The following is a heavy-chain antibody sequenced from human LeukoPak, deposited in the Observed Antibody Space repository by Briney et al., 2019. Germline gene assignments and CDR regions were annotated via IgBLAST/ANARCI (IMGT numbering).Heavy chain of an antibody. CDR1: GITFSTYA. D-gene: IGHD6-19*01. CDR2: INYSGSGT. Sequence: PGGSLRLSCAASGITFSTYAMTWVRQAPGKGLEWVSSINYSGSGTFYADSVKGRFTISRDNSKDTLYLQMNSLRVEDTAVYYCAKEEYDSGWYKWVGPWGQGTLVTVSS. J-gene: IGHJ5*02. V-gene: IGHV3-23*01. CDR3: AKEEYDSGWYKWVGP.